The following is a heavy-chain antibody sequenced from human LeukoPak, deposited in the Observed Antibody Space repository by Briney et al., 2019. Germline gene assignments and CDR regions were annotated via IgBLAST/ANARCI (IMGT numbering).Heavy chain of an antibody. CDR3: ARPLESYYYMDV. CDR2: ISSKNVI. D-gene: IGHD3-3*01. CDR1: GSTFSRYS. J-gene: IGHJ6*03. Sequence: GGSLRLSCAASGSTFSRYSMNWVRQAPGKGLEWVSYISSKNVIYYADSVKGRFTISRDNAKNSLYLQMNSLRAEDTAVYYCARPLESYYYMDVWGKGTTVTVSS. V-gene: IGHV3-48*04.